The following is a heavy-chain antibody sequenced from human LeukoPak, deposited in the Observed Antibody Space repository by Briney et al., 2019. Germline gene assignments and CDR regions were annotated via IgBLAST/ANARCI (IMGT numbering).Heavy chain of an antibody. V-gene: IGHV4-59*08. CDR2: IYSSGTT. CDR3: ATGGYSSSWYYLDY. J-gene: IGHJ4*02. CDR1: GGSIRSYY. Sequence: PSETLSLTCTVSGGSIRSYYWSWVRQPPGKGLEWIGYIYSSGTTNYNPSLKSRVTISVDTSKNQFSLKLSSVTAADTAVYYCATGGYSSSWYYLDYWGQGTLATVSS. D-gene: IGHD6-13*01.